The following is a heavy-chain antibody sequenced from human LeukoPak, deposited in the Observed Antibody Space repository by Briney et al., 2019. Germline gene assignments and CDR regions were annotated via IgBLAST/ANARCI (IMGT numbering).Heavy chain of an antibody. CDR2: IYSGGST. Sequence: GGTLRLSCAASGFTVSSNYMSWVRQAPGKGLEWVSVIYSGGSTYYADSVKGRFTISRDDSKSIAYLQMNSLKTEDTAVYYCTTSYDSSGFIKVDYWGQGTLVTVSS. CDR1: GFTVSSNY. D-gene: IGHD3-22*01. CDR3: TTSYDSSGFIKVDY. J-gene: IGHJ4*02. V-gene: IGHV3-53*01.